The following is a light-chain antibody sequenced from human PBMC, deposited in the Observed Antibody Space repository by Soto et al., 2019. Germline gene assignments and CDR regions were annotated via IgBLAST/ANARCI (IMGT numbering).Light chain of an antibody. CDR2: DSS. CDR1: QNISSH. CDR3: RQRSRWPVT. V-gene: IGKV3-11*01. Sequence: DIVLTQSPATLSLSPGDRATLSCRASQNISSHLAWYRQTPGQAPRLLIYDSSSRATGTPARFSGWGSGTDFTLTIISLEADDFAVYYCRQRSRWPVTFGGGTKVEIK. J-gene: IGKJ4*01.